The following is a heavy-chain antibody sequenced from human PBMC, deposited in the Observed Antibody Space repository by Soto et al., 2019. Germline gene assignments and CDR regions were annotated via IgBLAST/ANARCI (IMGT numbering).Heavy chain of an antibody. CDR2: ITASGGRT. Sequence: EVHLLESGGGLVQPGGSLRLSCTASGFTFSSYAMTWVRQAPGRGLEGVSGITASGGRTFYADSVKGRFTISRDNSRSTLYLQRNSLRAEDSAVYYCPKDTGDADYVRWFDSWGQGPLVTVSS. V-gene: IGHV3-23*01. CDR3: PKDTGDADYVRWFDS. CDR1: GFTFSSYA. J-gene: IGHJ5*01. D-gene: IGHD4-17*01.